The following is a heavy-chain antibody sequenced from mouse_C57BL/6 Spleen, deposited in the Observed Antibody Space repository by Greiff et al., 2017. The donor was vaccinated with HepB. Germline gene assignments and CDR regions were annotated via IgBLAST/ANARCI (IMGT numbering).Heavy chain of an antibody. D-gene: IGHD1-1*01. Sequence: QVQLQQPGAELVKPGASVKMSCKASGYTFTSYWITWVKQRPGQGLEWIGDIYPGSGSTKYNEKFKSKATLTVDTSSSTAYMQLSSLTSEDSAVYYCARENYYGSSYRRYFDVWGTGTTVTVSS. CDR2: IYPGSGST. J-gene: IGHJ1*03. CDR3: ARENYYGSSYRRYFDV. CDR1: GYTFTSYW. V-gene: IGHV1-55*01.